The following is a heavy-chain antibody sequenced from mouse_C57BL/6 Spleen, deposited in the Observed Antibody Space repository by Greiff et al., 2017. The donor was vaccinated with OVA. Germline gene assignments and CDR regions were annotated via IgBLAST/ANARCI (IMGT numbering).Heavy chain of an antibody. D-gene: IGHD2-5*01. V-gene: IGHV5-12*01. CDR1: GFTFSDYY. CDR2: ISNGGGST. CDR3: ARPYSNYEYFDV. J-gene: IGHJ1*03. Sequence: EVKVVESGGGLVQPGGSLKLSCAASGFTFSDYYMYWVRQTPEKRLEWVAYISNGGGSTYYPDTVKGRFTISRDNAKNTLYLQMSRLKSEDTAMYYCARPYSNYEYFDVWGTGTTVTVSS.